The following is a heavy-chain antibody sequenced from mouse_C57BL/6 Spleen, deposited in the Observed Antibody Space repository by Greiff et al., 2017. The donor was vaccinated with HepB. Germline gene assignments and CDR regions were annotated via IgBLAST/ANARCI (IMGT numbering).Heavy chain of an antibody. Sequence: EVKLMESGGGLVKPGGSLKLSCAASGFTFSDYGMHWVRQAPEKGLEWVAYISSGSSTIYYADTVKGRFTISRDNAKNTLFLQMTSLRSEDTAMYYCARGLGLFDYWGQGTTLTVSS. CDR2: ISSGSSTI. CDR1: GFTFSDYG. J-gene: IGHJ2*01. CDR3: ARGLGLFDY. V-gene: IGHV5-17*01. D-gene: IGHD4-1*01.